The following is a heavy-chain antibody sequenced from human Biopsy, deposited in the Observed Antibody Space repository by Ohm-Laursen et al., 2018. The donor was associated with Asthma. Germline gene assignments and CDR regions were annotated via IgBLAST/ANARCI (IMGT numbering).Heavy chain of an antibody. D-gene: IGHD6-13*01. V-gene: IGHV1-2*06. CDR1: GCPFIGYH. CDR3: ARGQKSAGDRWFDP. J-gene: IGHJ5*02. Sequence: AASVKVSCKASGCPFIGYHIHWMRQAPGQGLEWMGRINPNSGATNYAQKFQGRATMTRDTSISTAYMEVSRLRSDDTAVYYCARGQKSAGDRWFDPWGQGTLVTVSS. CDR2: INPNSGAT.